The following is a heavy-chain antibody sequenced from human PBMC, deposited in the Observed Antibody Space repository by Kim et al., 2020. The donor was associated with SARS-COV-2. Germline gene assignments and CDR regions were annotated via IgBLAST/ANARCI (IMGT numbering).Heavy chain of an antibody. CDR1: GGSISSGGYS. CDR2: IYHSGST. D-gene: IGHD2-2*01. J-gene: IGHJ5*02. Sequence: SETLSLTCAVSGGSISSGGYSWSWIRQPPGKGLEWIGYIYHSGSTYYNPSLKSRVTISVDRSKNQFSLKLSSVTAADTAVYYCARRVPGYCSSTSCSNWFDPWGQGTLVTVSS. V-gene: IGHV4-30-2*01. CDR3: ARRVPGYCSSTSCSNWFDP.